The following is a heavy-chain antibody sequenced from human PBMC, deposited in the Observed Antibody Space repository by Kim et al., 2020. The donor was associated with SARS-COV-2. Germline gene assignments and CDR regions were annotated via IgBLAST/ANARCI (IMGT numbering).Heavy chain of an antibody. V-gene: IGHV3-30*07. J-gene: IGHJ4*02. Sequence: DSVKGRFTISRDNSKNTLYLQMNSLRAEDTAVYYCARDELYDFWSGHNDYWGQGTLVTVSS. D-gene: IGHD3-3*01. CDR3: ARDELYDFWSGHNDY.